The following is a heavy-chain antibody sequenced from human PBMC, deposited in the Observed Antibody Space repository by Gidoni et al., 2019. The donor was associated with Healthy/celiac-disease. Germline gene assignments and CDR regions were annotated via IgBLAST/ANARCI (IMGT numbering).Heavy chain of an antibody. J-gene: IGHJ4*02. D-gene: IGHD3-10*01. V-gene: IGHV4-34*01. CDR3: ARRPNVLWFGGHDY. CDR1: GGSCSGYY. CDR2: IDNSGST. Sequence: QVQLQQWGAGVLKPSETRSLTCAVYGGSCSGYYWSWIRQPPGKGLEWIGEIDNSGSTNYNPPLKSRVTISVDPSKNQFSLKLSSVTAADTAVYYCARRPNVLWFGGHDYWGQGTLVTVSS.